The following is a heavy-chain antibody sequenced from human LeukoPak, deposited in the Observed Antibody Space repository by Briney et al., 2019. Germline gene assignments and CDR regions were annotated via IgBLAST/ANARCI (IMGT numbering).Heavy chain of an antibody. Sequence: GASVKVSCKSSGYTFTKYHINWVRQAPGQGLEWMGWISTYNGETSYTQKFQDRVSITTDTSTTTAYMELRSLRSDDTAVYYCIKYNYYDTDGYPFWGQGTLVTVSS. V-gene: IGHV1-18*01. CDR3: IKYNYYDTDGYPF. CDR2: ISTYNGET. D-gene: IGHD3-22*01. J-gene: IGHJ4*02. CDR1: GYTFTKYH.